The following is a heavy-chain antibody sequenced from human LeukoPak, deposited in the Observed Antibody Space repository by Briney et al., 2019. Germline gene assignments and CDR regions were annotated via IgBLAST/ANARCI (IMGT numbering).Heavy chain of an antibody. CDR1: GYTFTSYG. D-gene: IGHD3-3*01. CDR3: ARDQDHTYYDFWSGPRGFDY. Sequence: GASVKVSCKASGYTFTSYGISWVRQAPGQGLEWMGWISAYNGNTNYAQKLQGRVTTTTDTSTSTAYMELRSLRSDDTAVYYCARDQDHTYYDFWSGPRGFDYWGQGTLVTVSS. CDR2: ISAYNGNT. J-gene: IGHJ4*02. V-gene: IGHV1-18*01.